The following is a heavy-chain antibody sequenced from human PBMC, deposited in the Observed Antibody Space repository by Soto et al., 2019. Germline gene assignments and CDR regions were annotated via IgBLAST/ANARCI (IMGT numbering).Heavy chain of an antibody. D-gene: IGHD4-17*01. CDR3: ASEIDATTATSLDY. V-gene: IGHV1-3*01. J-gene: IGHJ4*02. CDR2: MNADNGNT. Sequence: QVQLVQSGAEVKKPGASVKVSCKASGYTFSGSVMHWVRQAPGQGLGWMGWMNADNGNTKYSQKFQGRVTMTWDTSASTAYMELSSLRSEDTAIYYCASEIDATTATSLDYLGQGTLVTVSS. CDR1: GYTFSGSV.